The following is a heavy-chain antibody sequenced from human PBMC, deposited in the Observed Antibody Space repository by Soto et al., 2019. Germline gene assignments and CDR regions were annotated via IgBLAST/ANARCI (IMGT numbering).Heavy chain of an antibody. J-gene: IGHJ4*02. D-gene: IGHD2-2*01. CDR1: GFSLKNYA. CDR3: ARDCSSSSCSVWRY. Sequence: EVQLLESGGNLVQTGGSLRLSCAASGFSLKNYAMTWVRQAPGMGLEWVSGITGSRDKTNYADSVKGRFIISRDNSENTLYLQMNSLRAEDTALYYCARDCSSSSCSVWRYWGQGTQVTVSS. CDR2: ITGSRDKT. V-gene: IGHV3-23*01.